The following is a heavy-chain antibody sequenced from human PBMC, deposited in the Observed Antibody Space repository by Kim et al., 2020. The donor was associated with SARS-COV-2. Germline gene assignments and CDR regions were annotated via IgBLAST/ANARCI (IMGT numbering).Heavy chain of an antibody. D-gene: IGHD6-6*01. CDR1: GFTFDDYA. CDR2: ISWNSGSI. J-gene: IGHJ6*02. V-gene: IGHV3-9*01. Sequence: GGSLRLSCAASGFTFDDYAMHWVRQAPGKGLEWVSGISWNSGSIGYADSVKGRFTISRDNAKNSLYLQMNSLRAEDTALYYCAAQSIAARRRYYYYGMDVWGQGTTVTVSS. CDR3: AAQSIAARRRYYYYGMDV.